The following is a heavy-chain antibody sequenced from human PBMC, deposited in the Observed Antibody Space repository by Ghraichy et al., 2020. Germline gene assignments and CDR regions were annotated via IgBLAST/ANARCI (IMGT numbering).Heavy chain of an antibody. CDR2: ISSNGGST. V-gene: IGHV3-64D*06. Sequence: GGSLRLSCSAFGFTFSSYAMHWVRQAPGKGLEYVSAISSNGGSTYYADSVKGRFTISRDNSKNTLYLQMSSLRAEDTAVYYCVKDESYYDILTGYYLAREFGDYWGQGTLVTVSS. J-gene: IGHJ4*02. CDR1: GFTFSSYA. D-gene: IGHD3-9*01. CDR3: VKDESYYDILTGYYLAREFGDY.